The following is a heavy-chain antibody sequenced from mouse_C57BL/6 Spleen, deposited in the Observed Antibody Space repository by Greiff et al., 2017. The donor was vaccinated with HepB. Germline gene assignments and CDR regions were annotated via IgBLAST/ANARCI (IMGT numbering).Heavy chain of an antibody. D-gene: IGHD1-1*01. CDR3: ARPFITTVGALDV. CDR2: ILSGGST. V-gene: IGHV2-2*01. J-gene: IGHJ1*03. Sequence: QVQLKESGPGLVQPSQCLSITCTVSGFSLTSYGVHWVRQSPGKGLEWLGVILSGGSTDYNAAFISRLSISKDNSKSQVFFKMNSLQADDTAIYYCARPFITTVGALDVWGTGTTVTVSS. CDR1: GFSLTSYG.